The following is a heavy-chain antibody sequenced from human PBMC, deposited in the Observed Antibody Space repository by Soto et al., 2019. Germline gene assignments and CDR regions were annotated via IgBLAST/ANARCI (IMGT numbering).Heavy chain of an antibody. D-gene: IGHD6-25*01. J-gene: IGHJ5*02. Sequence: QVQLVESGGGVVQPGRSLRLSCAASGFTFSSYAVHWVRQAPGKGLEWVAVISYDGSNKYYADSVKGRFTISRDNSKNTLYLQMNSLRAEDTAVYYCANSGLPFDPWGQGTLVTVSS. CDR2: ISYDGSNK. CDR3: ANSGLPFDP. V-gene: IGHV3-30-3*01. CDR1: GFTFSSYA.